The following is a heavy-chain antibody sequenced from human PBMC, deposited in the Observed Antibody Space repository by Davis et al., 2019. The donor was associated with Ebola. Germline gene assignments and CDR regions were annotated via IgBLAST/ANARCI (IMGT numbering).Heavy chain of an antibody. CDR2: IYYSGST. J-gene: IGHJ6*03. V-gene: IGHV4-59*08. CDR1: GGSISSHY. Sequence: PSETLSLTCTVSGGSISSHYWSWIRQPPGKGLEWIGYIYYSGSTNYNPSLKSRVTISVDTSKNQFSLKLSSVTAADTAVYYCARLNSSSSPVGFYYYYYYMDVWGKGTTVTVSS. CDR3: ARLNSSSSPVGFYYYYYYMDV. D-gene: IGHD6-6*01.